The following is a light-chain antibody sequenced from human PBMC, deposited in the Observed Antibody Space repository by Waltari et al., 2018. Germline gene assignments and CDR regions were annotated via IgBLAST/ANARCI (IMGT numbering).Light chain of an antibody. CDR3: QQYNHWPRT. J-gene: IGKJ1*01. CDR2: DTA. V-gene: IGKV3-15*01. Sequence: ETVLTQFPATLSVSLGDRPTLSCRASRNISRYLAWYQHKSGQAPRLLIHDTATRATGIPARFSGSGSGTDFTLTISSLQSEDYAVYYCQQYNHWPRTFGQGTKVDIK. CDR1: RNISRY.